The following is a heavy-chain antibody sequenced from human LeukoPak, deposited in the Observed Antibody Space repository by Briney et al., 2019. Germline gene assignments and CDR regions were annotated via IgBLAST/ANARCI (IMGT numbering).Heavy chain of an antibody. V-gene: IGHV4-34*01. CDR2: INHSGST. Sequence: SETLSLTCAVYGGSFSGYYWSWIRQPPGKGLEWIGEINHSGSTNYNPSLKSRVTISVDTSKNQFSLKLSSVTAADTAVYYCARAQPPYCSGGSCYVYYYYYMDVWGKGTTVTVSS. CDR3: ARAQPPYCSGGSCYVYYYYYMDV. CDR1: GGSFSGYY. D-gene: IGHD2-15*01. J-gene: IGHJ6*03.